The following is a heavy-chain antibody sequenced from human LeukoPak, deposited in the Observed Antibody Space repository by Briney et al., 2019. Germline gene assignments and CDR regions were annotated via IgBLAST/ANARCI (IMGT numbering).Heavy chain of an antibody. CDR3: ARVRSSGYPPPPAFDY. CDR1: GGSISSYY. J-gene: IGHJ4*02. V-gene: IGHV4-59*01. CDR2: IYYSGST. D-gene: IGHD3-22*01. Sequence: SETLSLTCTVSGGSISSYYWSWIRQPPGKGLDWIGYIYYSGSTNYNPSLKSRVTISVETSKNQFSLKLSSVTAADTAVYYCARVRSSGYPPPPAFDYWGQGTLVTVSS.